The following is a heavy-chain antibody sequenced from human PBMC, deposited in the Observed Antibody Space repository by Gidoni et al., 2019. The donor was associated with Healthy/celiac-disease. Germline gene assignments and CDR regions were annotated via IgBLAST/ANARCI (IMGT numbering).Heavy chain of an antibody. V-gene: IGHV4-4*07. CDR2: IYTSGST. CDR3: ARDPVATILPYYYGMDV. J-gene: IGHJ6*02. Sequence: SLTCPVPGGSISSYYWSWIRQPAGKGLEWIGRIYTSGSTNYNPSLKSRVTMSVDTSKNQFSLKLSSVTAADTAVYYCARDPVATILPYYYGMDVWGQGTTVTVSS. CDR1: GGSISSYY. D-gene: IGHD5-12*01.